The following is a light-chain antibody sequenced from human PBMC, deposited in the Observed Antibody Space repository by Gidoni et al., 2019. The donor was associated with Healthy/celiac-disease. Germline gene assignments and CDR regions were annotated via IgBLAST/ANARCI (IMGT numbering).Light chain of an antibody. J-gene: IGKJ2*01. CDR3: QQYNSYLYT. CDR2: KAS. V-gene: IGKV1-5*03. Sequence: DIQMTQSPSTLSASVGDRVTIPCRASQSISSWLAWYQQKPGKAPKLLIYKASSLESGVPSRFSGSGSRTEFTLTIGSLQPDDFATYSCQQYNSYLYTFGQGTKLEIK. CDR1: QSISSW.